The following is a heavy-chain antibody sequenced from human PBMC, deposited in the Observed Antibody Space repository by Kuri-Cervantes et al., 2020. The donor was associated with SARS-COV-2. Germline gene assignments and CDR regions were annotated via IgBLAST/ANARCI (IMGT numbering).Heavy chain of an antibody. J-gene: IGHJ4*02. CDR2: ISYDGSNK. D-gene: IGHD1-7*01. Sequence: GGSLRLSCAASGFTFSSYAMHWVRQAPGKGLEWVAVISYDGSNKYYADSVKGRFTISRDNAKNSLYLQMNSLRAEDTAVYYCAPLTGTPVSDYWGQGTLVTVSS. CDR1: GFTFSSYA. V-gene: IGHV3-30*04. CDR3: APLTGTPVSDY.